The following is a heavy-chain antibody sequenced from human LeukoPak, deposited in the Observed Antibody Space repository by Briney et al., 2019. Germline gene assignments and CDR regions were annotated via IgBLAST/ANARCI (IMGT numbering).Heavy chain of an antibody. V-gene: IGHV3-7*01. CDR1: GFAFNRCW. J-gene: IGHJ1*01. CDR3: TSWGDTTAEYFQR. Sequence: GGSLRLSCVVSGFAFNRCWMNWVRQAPGKGLEWVAHINPDGRDTYYVDSVKGRFTISRDNAQNSMYLQMSSLRVEDTAVYYCTSWGDTTAEYFQRWGQGTLVTVSS. CDR2: INPDGRDT. D-gene: IGHD2-21*02.